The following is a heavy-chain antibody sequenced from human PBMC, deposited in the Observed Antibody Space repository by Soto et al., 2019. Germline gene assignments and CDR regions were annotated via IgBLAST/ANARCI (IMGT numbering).Heavy chain of an antibody. J-gene: IGHJ5*02. CDR3: ARALTYCGGDCYSSWFDP. Sequence: VQLVQSGAEVKKPGSSVKVSCKASGGTFSSYAISWVRQAPGQGLEWMGGIIPIFGTANYAQKFQGRVTITADESTSTAYMELSSLRSEDTAVYYCARALTYCGGDCYSSWFDPWGQGTLVTVSS. D-gene: IGHD2-21*02. V-gene: IGHV1-69*12. CDR2: IIPIFGTA. CDR1: GGTFSSYA.